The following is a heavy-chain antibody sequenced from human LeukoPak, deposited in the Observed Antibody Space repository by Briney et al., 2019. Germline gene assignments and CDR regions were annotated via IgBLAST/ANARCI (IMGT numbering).Heavy chain of an antibody. CDR1: GFTFSDYW. CDR2: INGDGSST. CDR3: ARDMYSTSSARGAY. Sequence: PGGSLRLSCAASGFTFSDYWIPWVRQAPGKGLGCVSRINGDGSSTTYADSVKGRFTPSRDNAKNTLYLQMNSLRAEDAAVYYCARDMYSTSSARGAYWGQGTLVTVSS. V-gene: IGHV3-74*01. D-gene: IGHD6-6*01. J-gene: IGHJ4*02.